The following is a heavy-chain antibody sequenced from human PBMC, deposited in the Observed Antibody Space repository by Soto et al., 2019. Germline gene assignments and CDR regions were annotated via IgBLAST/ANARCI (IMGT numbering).Heavy chain of an antibody. CDR3: AKDLSSLALYYYYGMDV. J-gene: IGHJ6*02. D-gene: IGHD6-6*01. CDR1: GFTFSSYG. V-gene: IGHV3-30*18. CDR2: ISYDGSNK. Sequence: QVQLVESGGGVVQPGRSLRLSCAASGFTFSSYGMHWVRQAPGKGLEWVAVISYDGSNKYYADSVMGRFTISRDNSKNTLYLQMNSLRAEDTAVYYCAKDLSSLALYYYYGMDVWGQGTTVTV.